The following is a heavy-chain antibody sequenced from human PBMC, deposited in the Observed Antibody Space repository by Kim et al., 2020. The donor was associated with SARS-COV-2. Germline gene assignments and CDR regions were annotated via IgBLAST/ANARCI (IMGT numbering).Heavy chain of an antibody. Sequence: GGSLRLSCAASGFTFSSYAMSWVRQAPGKGLEWVSTLSAGGGSTYYADSVKGRFTISRDNSKNTLYLQMNNLRAEDTAVYYCAKGPRPTLDSSGFYYWGQGTLVTVSS. D-gene: IGHD3-22*01. CDR2: LSAGGGST. V-gene: IGHV3-23*01. J-gene: IGHJ4*02. CDR3: AKGPRPTLDSSGFYY. CDR1: GFTFSSYA.